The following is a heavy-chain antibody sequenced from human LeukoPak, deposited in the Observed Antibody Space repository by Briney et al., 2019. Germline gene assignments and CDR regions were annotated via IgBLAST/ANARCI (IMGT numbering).Heavy chain of an antibody. CDR2: IYYSGST. CDR3: ARERSSSWYYFDY. Sequence: PSETLSPTCTVSGGSISSYYWSWIRQPPGKGLEWIGYIYYSGSTNYNPSLKSRVTISVDTSKNQFPLKLSSVTAADTAVYYCARERSSSWYYFDYWGQGTLVTVSS. D-gene: IGHD6-13*01. V-gene: IGHV4-59*01. CDR1: GGSISSYY. J-gene: IGHJ4*02.